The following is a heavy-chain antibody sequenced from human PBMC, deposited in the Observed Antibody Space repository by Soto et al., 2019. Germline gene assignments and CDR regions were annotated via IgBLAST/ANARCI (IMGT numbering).Heavy chain of an antibody. CDR1: GFTFSNYW. CDR2: IKPNRSEK. V-gene: IGHV3-7*03. J-gene: IGHJ5*02. D-gene: IGHD3-10*01. Sequence: AGGSLRLSCVISGFTFSNYWMTWVRQAPGKGLEWVANIKPNRSEKYYADSVKGRFTISRDNSKNTLFLQMNSLRAEDTAVYYCAKDRSTYYLVPPFDPWGQGTLVTVSS. CDR3: AKDRSTYYLVPPFDP.